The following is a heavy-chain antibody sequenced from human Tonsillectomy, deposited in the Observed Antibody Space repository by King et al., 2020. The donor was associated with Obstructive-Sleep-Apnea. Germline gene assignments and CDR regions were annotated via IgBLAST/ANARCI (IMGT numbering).Heavy chain of an antibody. J-gene: IGHJ5*02. Sequence: QLQESGPGLVKPSQTLSLTCTVSGGSISSGGYYWRWIRQHPGKGLEWIGYIHYSGSTNYNPSLKSRVTISVDTSKNQFSLKLSSVTAADTAVYYCARDVGTGSYGWFDPWGQGTLVTVSS. V-gene: IGHV4-31*03. CDR3: ARDVGTGSYGWFDP. D-gene: IGHD1-26*01. CDR2: IHYSGST. CDR1: GGSISSGGYY.